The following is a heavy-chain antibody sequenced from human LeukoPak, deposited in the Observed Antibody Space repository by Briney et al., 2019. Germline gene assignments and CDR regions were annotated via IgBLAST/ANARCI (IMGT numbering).Heavy chain of an antibody. CDR1: GGSISSYY. Sequence: SGTLSLTCTVSGGSISSYYWSWIRQPAGKGLEWIGRIFSSGITKYNPSLKSRVTMSVDTSKNQFSLRLSSVTAADTAVYYCARDAPYGDFWFAPWGQGTLVTVSS. CDR2: IFSSGIT. J-gene: IGHJ5*02. V-gene: IGHV4-4*07. D-gene: IGHD4-17*01. CDR3: ARDAPYGDFWFAP.